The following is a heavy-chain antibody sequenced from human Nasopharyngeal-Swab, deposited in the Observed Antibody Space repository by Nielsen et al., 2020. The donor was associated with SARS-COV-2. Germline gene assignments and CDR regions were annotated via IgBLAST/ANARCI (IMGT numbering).Heavy chain of an antibody. D-gene: IGHD7-27*01. CDR1: GFTFDDYA. CDR3: AKLAFVGTTYDAFDT. Sequence: GGSLRLSCAASGFTFDDYAMHWVRQAPGKGLEWVSGISWNSGSIGYADSVKGRFTISRDNAKNSLYLQMNSLRAEDTALYYCAKLAFVGTTYDAFDTWGQGTMVTVSS. J-gene: IGHJ3*02. CDR2: ISWNSGSI. V-gene: IGHV3-9*01.